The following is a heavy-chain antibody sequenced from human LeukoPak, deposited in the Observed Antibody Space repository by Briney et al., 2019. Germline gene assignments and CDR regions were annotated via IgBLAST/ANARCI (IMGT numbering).Heavy chain of an antibody. D-gene: IGHD6-13*01. CDR3: AREEYSSDWYGHDS. J-gene: IGHJ4*02. CDR1: GGTISSTNYY. Sequence: SESLSLTCTVSGGTISSTNYYWAWIRQPPGRGLEWIGSIYYTGTTFDNPSLKSRVTLSVDTSKNQFSLRLTSVTAADTAFYYCAREEYSSDWYGHDSWGQGTPVTVSS. V-gene: IGHV4-39*07. CDR2: IYYTGTT.